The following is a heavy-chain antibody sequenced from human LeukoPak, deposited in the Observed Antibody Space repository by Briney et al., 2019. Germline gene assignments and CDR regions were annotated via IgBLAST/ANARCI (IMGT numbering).Heavy chain of an antibody. V-gene: IGHV4-4*07. CDR1: GGSISSYY. CDR3: ARRDTYYDFWSGYYKGAPVAFDI. J-gene: IGHJ3*02. CDR2: IYTSGST. Sequence: ASETLSLTCTVSGGSISSYYWSWIRQPAGKGLEWIGRIYTSGSTNYNPSLKSRVTMSVDTSKNQFSLKLSSVTAADTAVYYCARRDTYYDFWSGYYKGAPVAFDIWGQGTMVTVSS. D-gene: IGHD3-3*01.